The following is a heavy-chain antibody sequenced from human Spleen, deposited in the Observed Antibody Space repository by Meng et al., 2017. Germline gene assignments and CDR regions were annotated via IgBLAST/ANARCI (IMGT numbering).Heavy chain of an antibody. CDR2: ISSSSSYI. V-gene: IGHV3-21*01. J-gene: IGHJ4*02. CDR3: ARDGRFGESAPPQGY. Sequence: GESLKISCAASGFTFSSYSMNWVRQAPGKGLEWVSSISSSSSYIYYADSVKGRFTISRDNAKNSLYLQMNSLRAEDTAVYYCARDGRFGESAPPQGYWGQGTLVTVSS. D-gene: IGHD3-10*01. CDR1: GFTFSSYS.